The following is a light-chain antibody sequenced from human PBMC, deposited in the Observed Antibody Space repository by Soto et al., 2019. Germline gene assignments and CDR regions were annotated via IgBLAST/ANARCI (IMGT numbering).Light chain of an antibody. CDR1: QGISNW. CDR2: AAS. CDR3: QQYNSYQLS. J-gene: IGKJ4*01. Sequence: DIQMTQSPSSLSASVGDRVTITCRASQGISNWLAWYQQKPEKAPKSLIYAASTLQSGVPSRFRLSGGVKWVGRAISSLQPEDFATYYCQQYNSYQLSLGGGTKGDI. V-gene: IGKV1D-16*01.